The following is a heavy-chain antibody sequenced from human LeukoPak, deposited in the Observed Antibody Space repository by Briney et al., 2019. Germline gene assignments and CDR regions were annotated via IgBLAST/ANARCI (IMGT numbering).Heavy chain of an antibody. D-gene: IGHD5-24*01. CDR2: IKEDGSET. V-gene: IGHV3-7*01. CDR1: GFTFKKYW. CDR3: ARETPRRGETRDGYR. J-gene: IGHJ4*02. Sequence: GESLRLSCAASGFTFKKYWMKWVRQAPGKGLECLANIKEDGSETYYADSVKGRFTISRDNPKNLLFLQINSLRVEDTAVYYCARETPRRGETRDGYRWGQGTLVTVSS.